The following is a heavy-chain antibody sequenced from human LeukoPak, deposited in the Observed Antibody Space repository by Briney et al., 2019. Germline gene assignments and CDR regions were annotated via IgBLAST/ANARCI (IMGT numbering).Heavy chain of an antibody. D-gene: IGHD3-16*01. V-gene: IGHV1-18*01. J-gene: IGHJ4*02. CDR1: GYTFTDYG. CDR2: ISTYNGDT. CDR3: ARGGYYDC. Sequence: ASVKVSCKASGYTFTDYGISWVRQAPGQGLEWMGWISTYNGDTNFAQKFQGRVTMTTDTSTSPAYMELRSLTSDDTAVYYCARGGYYDCWGQGTLVTVSS.